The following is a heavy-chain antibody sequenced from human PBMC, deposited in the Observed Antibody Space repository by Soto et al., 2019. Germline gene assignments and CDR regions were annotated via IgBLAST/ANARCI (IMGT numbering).Heavy chain of an antibody. D-gene: IGHD6-19*01. CDR1: GFTFSSYD. CDR2: IGTAGDT. Sequence: EVQLVESGGGLVQPGGSLRLSCAASGFTFSSYDMHWVRQATGKGLEWVSAIGTAGDTYYPGSVKGRFTISRENAKNSLYLQMNSVRAGDTAVYYCARAAVAGGWFDPWGQGTLVTVSS. V-gene: IGHV3-13*01. J-gene: IGHJ5*02. CDR3: ARAAVAGGWFDP.